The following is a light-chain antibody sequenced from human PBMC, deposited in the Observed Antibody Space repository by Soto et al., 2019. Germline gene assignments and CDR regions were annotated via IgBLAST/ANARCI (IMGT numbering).Light chain of an antibody. CDR1: ESISVW. V-gene: IGKV1-5*01. CDR2: EAS. Sequence: DILMTQSPSTLSASVGDRVTITCRASESISVWLAWYQQKPGKAPKLLIYEASILESGVPSRFSGTGSGTEFTLPISSLQPNDFATYYCQQSNTKLWTFGQGTRVEV. J-gene: IGKJ1*01. CDR3: QQSNTKLWT.